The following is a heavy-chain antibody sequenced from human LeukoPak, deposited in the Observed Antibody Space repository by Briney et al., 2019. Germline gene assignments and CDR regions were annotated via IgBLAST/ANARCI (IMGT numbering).Heavy chain of an antibody. Sequence: PGGPLRLSCAASGFTFSTYAMTWGRQTPGQGVAWVATVSGNTGNTWHPASLKGGITLSRENSHNTLYPQINRLTTDAPAVYHCAKHRGLKVENYNMDVWGKGATVTVSS. J-gene: IGHJ6*03. CDR1: GFTFSTYA. V-gene: IGHV3-23*01. CDR2: VSGNTGNT. CDR3: AKHRGLKVENYNMDV.